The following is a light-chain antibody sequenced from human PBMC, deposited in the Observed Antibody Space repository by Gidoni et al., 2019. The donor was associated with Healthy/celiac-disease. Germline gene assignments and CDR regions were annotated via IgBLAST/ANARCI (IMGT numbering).Light chain of an antibody. V-gene: IGKV3-11*01. CDR3: PQRRNWPPLT. CDR2: DAA. J-gene: IGKJ4*01. CDR1: QSVSSY. Sequence: EIVLKQSPATLSLSPGERATLSCSASQSVSSYLAWYQQTPGQAPRLLIYDAANRATGIPARFSGSGSGTDFPLTISSLVPEDFSVFYCPQRRNWPPLTFGGXTKVEIK.